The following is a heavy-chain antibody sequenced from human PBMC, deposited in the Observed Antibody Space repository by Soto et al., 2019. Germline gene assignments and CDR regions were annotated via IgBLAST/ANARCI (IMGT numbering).Heavy chain of an antibody. J-gene: IGHJ6*02. V-gene: IGHV4-4*07. CDR2: IYTSGSI. D-gene: IGHD4-17*01. CDR1: GGSISSYY. Sequence: SETLSLTCTVSGGSISSYYWSWIRQPAGKGLEWIGRIYTSGSINYNPSLKSRVTMSVDTSRNQFSLKLSSVTAADTAVYYCAVTTVTTIFRGGGMDVWGQGTTVTVSS. CDR3: AVTTVTTIFRGGGMDV.